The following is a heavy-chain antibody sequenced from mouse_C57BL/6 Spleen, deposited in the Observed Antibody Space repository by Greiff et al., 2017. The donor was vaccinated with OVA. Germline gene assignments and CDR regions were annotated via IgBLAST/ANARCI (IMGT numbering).Heavy chain of an antibody. CDR3: ARDYDYDDWYFDV. Sequence: VQLVESGAELVKPGASVKLSCKASGYTFTSYWMHWVKQRPGRGLEWIGRIDPNSGGTKYNEKFKSKATLTVDKPSSTAYMQLSSLTSEDSAVYYCARDYDYDDWYFDVWGTGTTVTVSS. CDR1: GYTFTSYW. V-gene: IGHV1-72*01. D-gene: IGHD2-4*01. J-gene: IGHJ1*03. CDR2: IDPNSGGT.